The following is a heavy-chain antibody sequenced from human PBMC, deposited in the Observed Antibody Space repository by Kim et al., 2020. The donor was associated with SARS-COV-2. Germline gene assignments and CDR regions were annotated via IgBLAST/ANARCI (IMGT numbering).Heavy chain of an antibody. CDR3: ARGRMEVTIFGVVSHWYFGL. CDR2: INPNSGGT. Sequence: ASVKVSCKASGYTFTGYCMHWVRQAPGQGLEWMGWINPNSGGTNYAQKFQGRVTMTRDTSISTAYMELSRLRSDDTAVYYCARGRMEVTIFGVVSHWYFGLWGRGTLVTVSS. CDR1: GYTFTGYC. J-gene: IGHJ2*01. D-gene: IGHD3-3*01. V-gene: IGHV1-2*02.